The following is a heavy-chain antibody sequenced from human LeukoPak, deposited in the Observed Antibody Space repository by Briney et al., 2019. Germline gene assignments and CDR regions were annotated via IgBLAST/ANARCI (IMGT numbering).Heavy chain of an antibody. Sequence: SETLSLTCTVSGGSLSSGSYYWSWSRQPPGKGLEWVGYIYYSGSTNYNPSLKSRVTISVDTSKNQFSLKLSSVTAADTAVYYCARADSYGFYFDYWGQGTLVTVSS. J-gene: IGHJ4*02. CDR3: ARADSYGFYFDY. V-gene: IGHV4-61*01. D-gene: IGHD5-18*01. CDR2: IYYSGST. CDR1: GGSLSSGSYY.